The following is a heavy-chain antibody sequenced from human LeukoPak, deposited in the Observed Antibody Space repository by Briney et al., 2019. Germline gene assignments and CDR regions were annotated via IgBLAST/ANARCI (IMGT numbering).Heavy chain of an antibody. CDR2: INYDGNIT. J-gene: IGHJ4*02. CDR3: AREVPGSRYFDY. Sequence: PGGSLRLSCAASGFTFSSYWMHWVRQAPGKGLMWVSRINYDGNITTSADSVKGRFTTFRDNTKNTLFLQMNSLRDEDTAVYYCAREVPGSRYFDYWGQGTQVTASS. D-gene: IGHD6-19*01. V-gene: IGHV3-74*01. CDR1: GFTFSSYW.